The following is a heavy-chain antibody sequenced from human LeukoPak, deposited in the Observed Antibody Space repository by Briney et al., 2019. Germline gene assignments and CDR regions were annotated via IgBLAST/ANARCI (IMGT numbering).Heavy chain of an antibody. J-gene: IGHJ6*02. CDR1: GGSISSYY. V-gene: IGHV4-59*08. D-gene: IGHD6-19*01. Sequence: SETLSLTCTVSGGSISSYYWSWIRQPTGKGLEWIGYIYYSGSTNYNPSLKSRVTISVDTSKNQFSLKLSSVTAADTAVYYCARHRAYSSGWYYYYGMDVWGQGTTVTVSS. CDR3: ARHRAYSSGWYYYYGMDV. CDR2: IYYSGST.